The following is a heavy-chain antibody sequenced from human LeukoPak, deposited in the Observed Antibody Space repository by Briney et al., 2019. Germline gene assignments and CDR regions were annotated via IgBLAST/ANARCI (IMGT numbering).Heavy chain of an antibody. CDR1: GYSFSSHW. Sequence: GESLKISCKGSGYSFSSHWIGWVRQVPGKGLEWMGIIYPADSNVRYSPSFQGHVTISADKSISTAYLQWSSLKASDTAMYYCARLEGTVKAFDIWGQGTMVTVSS. CDR2: IYPADSNV. V-gene: IGHV5-51*01. J-gene: IGHJ3*02. CDR3: ARLEGTVKAFDI. D-gene: IGHD4-11*01.